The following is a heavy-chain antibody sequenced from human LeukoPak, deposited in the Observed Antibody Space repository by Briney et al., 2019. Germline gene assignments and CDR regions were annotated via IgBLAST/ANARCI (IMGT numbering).Heavy chain of an antibody. J-gene: IGHJ4*02. V-gene: IGHV3-7*03. Sequence: GGSLRLSCAASGFIFSTYWMSWVRQAPGKGLEWVANIKQDGSEKYYVDSVKGRFTISRDNAKNSLYLQMNSLRAEDTAVYYCARDGMATINSWGQGTVVTVSS. CDR3: ARDGMATINS. CDR2: IKQDGSEK. D-gene: IGHD5-12*01. CDR1: GFIFSTYW.